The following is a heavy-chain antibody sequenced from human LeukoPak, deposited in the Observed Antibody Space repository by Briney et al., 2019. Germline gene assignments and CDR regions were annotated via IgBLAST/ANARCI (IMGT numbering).Heavy chain of an antibody. CDR1: GFTFSSYA. Sequence: GGSLRLSCAASGFTFSSYAMSWVRQTPGKGLEWVSAISGSGGSTYYADPVKGRFTISRDNSQNTLYLQMSSLRAEDTAVYYCARHQRVVAATDDAFDIWGQGTMVTVSS. V-gene: IGHV3-23*01. J-gene: IGHJ3*02. D-gene: IGHD2-15*01. CDR2: ISGSGGST. CDR3: ARHQRVVAATDDAFDI.